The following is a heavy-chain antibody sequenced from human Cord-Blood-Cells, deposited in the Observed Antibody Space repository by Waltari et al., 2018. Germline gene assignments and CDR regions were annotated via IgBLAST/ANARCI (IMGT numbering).Heavy chain of an antibody. D-gene: IGHD7-27*01. V-gene: IGHV5-51*01. CDR1: GYSFTSYW. CDR3: ACSTAGDYFDY. CDR2: IYPGDPDT. Sequence: EVQLVQSGAEVKTPGESLKISCKGSGYSFTSYWIGWGREVPGKGLEWMGIIYPGDPDTRYSPAFQGQVTISADKSISTAYLQWSSLKASDTAMYYCACSTAGDYFDYWGQGTLVTVSS. J-gene: IGHJ4*02.